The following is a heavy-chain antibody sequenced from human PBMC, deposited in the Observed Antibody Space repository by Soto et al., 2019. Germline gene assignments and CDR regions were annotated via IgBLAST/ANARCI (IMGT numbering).Heavy chain of an antibody. D-gene: IGHD2-2*01. V-gene: IGHV3-74*01. CDR2: INGDGAYR. J-gene: IGHJ4*02. Sequence: PGXSLRLSCAASGFTFRNYWMHWFRQVPVNGLVWVARINGDGAYRSYADSVKGRFTISRDNAKNSLYLQMNSLRAEDTAVYYCARGGGFGVVVPAVNKDFDYWGQGTLVTVSS. CDR1: GFTFRNYW. CDR3: ARGGGFGVVVPAVNKDFDY.